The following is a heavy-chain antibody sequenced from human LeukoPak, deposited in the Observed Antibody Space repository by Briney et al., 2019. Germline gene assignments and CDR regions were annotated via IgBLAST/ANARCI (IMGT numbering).Heavy chain of an antibody. Sequence: ASVKVSCKASGYTFTGYYMHWVRQAPGQGLEWMGWINPNSGGTNYAQKLQGRVTMTRDTSISTAYMELSRLRSDDTAVYYCARGGYVYYYYMDVWGKGTTVTVSS. D-gene: IGHD5-12*01. J-gene: IGHJ6*03. CDR2: INPNSGGT. V-gene: IGHV1-2*02. CDR1: GYTFTGYY. CDR3: ARGGYVYYYYMDV.